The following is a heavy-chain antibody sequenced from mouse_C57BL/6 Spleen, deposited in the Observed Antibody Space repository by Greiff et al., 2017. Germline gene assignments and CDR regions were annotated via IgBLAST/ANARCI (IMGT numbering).Heavy chain of an antibody. CDR1: GYAFSSSW. CDR3: ARSGANWDGLDY. J-gene: IGHJ2*01. Sequence: VKLQESGPELVKPGASVKISCKASGYAFSSSWMNWVKQRPGKGLEWIGRIYPGDGDTNYTGTFKGKATLTADKSSSTAYMQLSSLTSEDSAVYFCARSGANWDGLDYWGQGTTLTVSS. CDR2: IYPGDGDT. D-gene: IGHD4-1*01. V-gene: IGHV1-82*01.